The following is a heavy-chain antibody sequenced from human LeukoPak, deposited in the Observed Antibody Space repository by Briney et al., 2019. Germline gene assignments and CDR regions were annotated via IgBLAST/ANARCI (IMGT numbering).Heavy chain of an antibody. J-gene: IGHJ5*02. D-gene: IGHD2-2*01. CDR3: ARVHCSSTSCPRFDP. V-gene: IGHV4-30-4*08. CDR1: GGSISSGDYY. CDR2: IYYSGST. Sequence: PSETLSLTCTVSGGSISSGDYYWSWIRQPPGKGLEWIGYIYYSGSTYYNPSLKSRVTISVDTSKNQFSLKLSSVTAADTAVYYCARVHCSSTSCPRFDPWGQGTLVTVSS.